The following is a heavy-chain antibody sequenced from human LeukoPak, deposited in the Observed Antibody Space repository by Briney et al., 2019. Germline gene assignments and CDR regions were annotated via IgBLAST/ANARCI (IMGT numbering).Heavy chain of an antibody. D-gene: IGHD3-10*01. CDR2: IYHSGST. CDR3: ARGRRLLWFRELSINWFDP. CDR1: GGSISSGGYS. V-gene: IGHV4-30-2*01. J-gene: IGHJ5*02. Sequence: SETLSLTCAVSGGSISSGGYSWSWIRQPPGKGLEWIGYIYHSGSTNYNPSLKSRVTISVDTSKNQFSLKLSSVTAADTAVYYCARGRRLLWFRELSINWFDPWGQGTLVTVSS.